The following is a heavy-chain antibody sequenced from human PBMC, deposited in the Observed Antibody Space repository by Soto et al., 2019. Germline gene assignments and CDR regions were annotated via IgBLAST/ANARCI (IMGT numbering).Heavy chain of an antibody. Sequence: EVQLLESGGGLVQPGGSLRLSCAASGFTFSSYAMSWVRQAPGKGLDWVSAISGSGGSTYYADSVKGRFTISRDNSKNTLYLQMNSLRAEDTAVYYGAKDLGDVPWYFDYCGQGTLVTVSS. CDR3: AKDLGDVPWYFDY. CDR2: ISGSGGST. CDR1: GFTFSSYA. D-gene: IGHD3-16*01. V-gene: IGHV3-23*01. J-gene: IGHJ4*02.